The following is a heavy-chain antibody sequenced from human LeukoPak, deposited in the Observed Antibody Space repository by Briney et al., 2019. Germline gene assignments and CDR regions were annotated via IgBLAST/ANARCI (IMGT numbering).Heavy chain of an antibody. CDR3: ARVSYYYDSTDYYYYYYMDV. CDR1: GFTFSSYA. V-gene: IGHV3-23*01. CDR2: ITNSGGTT. D-gene: IGHD3-22*01. J-gene: IGHJ6*03. Sequence: GGSLRLSCAASGFTFSSYAMSWVRQAPGKGLEWVSAITNSGGTTYYADSVKGRFTISRDNAKNSLYLQMNSLRAEDTALYYCARVSYYYDSTDYYYYYYMDVWGKGTTVTVSS.